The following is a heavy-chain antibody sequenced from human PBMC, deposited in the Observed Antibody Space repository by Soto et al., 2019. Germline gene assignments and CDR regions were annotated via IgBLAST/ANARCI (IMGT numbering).Heavy chain of an antibody. J-gene: IGHJ3*02. CDR1: GGTFSSYA. Sequence: ASVKVSCKASGGTFSSYAISWVRQAPGKGLEWMGGIIPIFGTENYAQKFQGRVTITADESTSTAYMELSSLRSEDTAVYYCMATYSLGFSSAKKDAFDIWGQGTMVTVSS. CDR3: MATYSLGFSSAKKDAFDI. V-gene: IGHV1-69*13. D-gene: IGHD3-16*01. CDR2: IIPIFGTE.